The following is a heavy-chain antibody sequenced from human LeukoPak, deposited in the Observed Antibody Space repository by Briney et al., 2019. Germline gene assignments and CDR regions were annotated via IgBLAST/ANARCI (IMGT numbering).Heavy chain of an antibody. CDR1: GFTFSSYW. J-gene: IGHJ4*02. Sequence: AGGSLRLSCAASGFTFSSYWMSWIRQAPGKGLEWVANIKQDGSHKYYVESVKGRFTISRDNPKNSPYLQMNSLRAEDTAVYYCAREAVGTFDFWGQRTLVPVSS. CDR3: AREAVGTFDF. V-gene: IGHV3-7*04. CDR2: IKQDGSHK. D-gene: IGHD1-1*01.